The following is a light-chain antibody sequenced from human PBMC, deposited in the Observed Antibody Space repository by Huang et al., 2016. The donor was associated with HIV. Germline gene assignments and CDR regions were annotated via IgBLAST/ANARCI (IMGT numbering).Light chain of an antibody. CDR3: HQYYDTPYS. Sequence: DIVMTQSPDSLAVSLCERATINCTSSQTVLDSSNNKNYLAWYQQKPGQPPKLLMYWASSRESGVPDRFSGSGSGTDFTLTISSLQAEDVAVYYCHQYYDTPYSFGQGTKLEIK. CDR1: QTVLDSSNNKNY. CDR2: WAS. V-gene: IGKV4-1*01. J-gene: IGKJ2*01.